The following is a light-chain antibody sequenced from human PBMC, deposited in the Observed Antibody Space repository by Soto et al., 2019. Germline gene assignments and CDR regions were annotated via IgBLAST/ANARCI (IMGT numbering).Light chain of an antibody. Sequence: AIQMTQSPSSLSASVGDRVTITCRASQDIRTELGWYQQNPGKAPRLLIYGTFSLQSGVPPRFSGSGSGTDFTLTISSLQPDDFATYDCLPDFKYPRTFGPGTKVEVK. CDR2: GTF. J-gene: IGKJ1*01. CDR3: LPDFKYPRT. CDR1: QDIRTE. V-gene: IGKV1-6*01.